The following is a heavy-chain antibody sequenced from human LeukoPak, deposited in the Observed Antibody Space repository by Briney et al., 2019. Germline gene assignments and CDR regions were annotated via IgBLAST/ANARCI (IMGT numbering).Heavy chain of an antibody. J-gene: IGHJ4*02. Sequence: SETLSLTCAVYGGSFSGYYWSWIRQPPGKGLEWIGEINHSGSANYNPSLKSRVTISVDTSKNQFSLKLSSVTAADTAVYYCARGPSTVTLDYWGQGTLVTVSS. CDR3: ARGPSTVTLDY. D-gene: IGHD4-17*01. CDR2: INHSGSA. CDR1: GGSFSGYY. V-gene: IGHV4-34*01.